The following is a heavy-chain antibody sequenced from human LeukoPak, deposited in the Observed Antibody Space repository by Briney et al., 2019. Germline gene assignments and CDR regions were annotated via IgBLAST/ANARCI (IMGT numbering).Heavy chain of an antibody. V-gene: IGHV3-30*01. CDR1: GFTFSSYA. CDR2: ISYDGSNK. J-gene: IGHJ3*01. D-gene: IGHD6-13*01. CDR3: ARDRRAAGPPFDAFDV. Sequence: GGSLRLSCAASGFTFSSYAMHWVRPAPGKGLERVAVISYDGSNKYYADSVKGRFTISRDNSKNTLYLQMNSLRAEDTAVYYCARDRRAAGPPFDAFDVWGEGTMVTVSS.